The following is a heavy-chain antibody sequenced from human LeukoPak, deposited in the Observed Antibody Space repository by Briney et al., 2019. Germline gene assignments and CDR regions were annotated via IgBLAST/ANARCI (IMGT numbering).Heavy chain of an antibody. CDR3: AGSVDTAMVTFDY. D-gene: IGHD5-18*01. CDR2: IYYSGST. Sequence: PSETLSLTCTVSGGSISSGDYYWRWFRQPPGKGLEWIGYIYYSGSTYYNPSLKSRVTISVDTSKNQFSLKLSSVTAADTAVYYCAGSVDTAMVTFDYWGQGTLVTVSS. CDR1: GGSISSGDYY. J-gene: IGHJ4*02. V-gene: IGHV4-30-4*01.